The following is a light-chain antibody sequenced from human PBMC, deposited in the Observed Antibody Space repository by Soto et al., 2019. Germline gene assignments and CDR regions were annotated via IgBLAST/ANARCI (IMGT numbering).Light chain of an antibody. CDR3: QDYNSHSDA. V-gene: IGKV1-5*03. CDR1: QTISIG. Sequence: DIQMTLSVSTLSGHIEDRVTINCRASQTISIGLAWYQQKPGKAPQLLIYKASTLKSGVPSRFSGSGSGTEFTLTISSLQPDDFTTYCCQDYNSHSDAFGQGTKVDI. CDR2: KAS. J-gene: IGKJ1*01.